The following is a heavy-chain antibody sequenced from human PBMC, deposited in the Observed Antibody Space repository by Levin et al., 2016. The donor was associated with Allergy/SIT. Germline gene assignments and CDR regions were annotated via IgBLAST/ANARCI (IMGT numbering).Heavy chain of an antibody. D-gene: IGHD5-12*01. Sequence: PGKALEWLALIYWNDDKLYSPSLKSRLTITKDTSKSQVVLTLTNMDPVDTATYYCAHSGLRLYYYGMDVWGQGTTVTVSS. V-gene: IGHV2-5*01. CDR2: IYWNDDK. CDR3: AHSGLRLYYYGMDV. J-gene: IGHJ6*02.